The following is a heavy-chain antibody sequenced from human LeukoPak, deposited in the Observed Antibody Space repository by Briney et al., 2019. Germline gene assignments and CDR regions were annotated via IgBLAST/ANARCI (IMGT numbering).Heavy chain of an antibody. J-gene: IGHJ4*02. CDR3: ARLGGAVDY. CDR2: IYYNGDT. V-gene: IGHV4-39*02. D-gene: IGHD1-26*01. CDR1: GGSIDTTIYF. Sequence: SETLSLTCSVSGGSIDTTIYFWGWIRQPPGKGLEWIGNIYYNGDTYYNPPLESRVTLSMDTSKNRFSLRLSSVTAADTAVYYCARLGGAVDYWGQGTLVTVSS.